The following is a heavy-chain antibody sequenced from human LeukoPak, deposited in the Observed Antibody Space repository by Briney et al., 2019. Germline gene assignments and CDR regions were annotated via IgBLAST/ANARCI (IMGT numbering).Heavy chain of an antibody. Sequence: PGKSLRLSCAASGFTFSDYGIHWVRQAPGQGLEWVGVIYSDGSNKYFIDSVKGRFTISRDDSKNTVFLQMNSLRVDDTSVYYCARDLKSGYMDSWGQGTLVTVSS. D-gene: IGHD3-3*01. CDR1: GFTFSDYG. V-gene: IGHV3-33*01. J-gene: IGHJ4*02. CDR2: IYSDGSNK. CDR3: ARDLKSGYMDS.